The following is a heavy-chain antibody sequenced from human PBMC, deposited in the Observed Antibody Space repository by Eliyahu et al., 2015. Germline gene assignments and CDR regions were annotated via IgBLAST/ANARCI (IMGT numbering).Heavy chain of an antibody. CDR3: ARRVAVAGTGLDY. Sequence: QVQLQQWGAGLLKPSETLSLTCAVYGGSFSGYYWSWIRQPPGKGLEWIGEINHSGSTNYNPSLKSRVTISVDTSKNQFSLKLSSVTAADTAVYYCARRVAVAGTGLDYWGQGTLVTVSS. CDR1: GGSFSGYY. CDR2: INHSGST. V-gene: IGHV4-34*01. J-gene: IGHJ4*02. D-gene: IGHD6-19*01.